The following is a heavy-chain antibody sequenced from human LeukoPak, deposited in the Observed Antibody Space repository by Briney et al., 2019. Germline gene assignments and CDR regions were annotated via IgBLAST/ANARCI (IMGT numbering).Heavy chain of an antibody. J-gene: IGHJ4*02. D-gene: IGHD6-19*01. V-gene: IGHV3-23*01. CDR3: AREQSGTRGWYTVDY. Sequence: GSLRLSCAASGFTFSAYAITWVRQAPGKGLEWVSAIRGNSERAYYADSVRGRFTISRDNSKDTVYLQISSLRVEDTAVYYCAREQSGTRGWYTVDYWGQGTLVAVSS. CDR2: IRGNSERA. CDR1: GFTFSAYA.